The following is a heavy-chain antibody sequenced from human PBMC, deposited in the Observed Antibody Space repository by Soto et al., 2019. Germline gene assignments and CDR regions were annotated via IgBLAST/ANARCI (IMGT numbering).Heavy chain of an antibody. V-gene: IGHV1-18*01. J-gene: IGHJ6*02. Sequence: QVQLVQSGAEVKKPGASVKVSCKASGYTFTSYGISWVRQAPGQGLEWMGWISAYNGNTNYAQKLQGRVTMTTDTSTRTAYMELRSLRSDDTAVYYCARDLAWMGSGSYYDGGYYYYYGMDVWGQGTTVTVSS. CDR1: GYTFTSYG. D-gene: IGHD3-10*01. CDR3: ARDLAWMGSGSYYDGGYYYYYGMDV. CDR2: ISAYNGNT.